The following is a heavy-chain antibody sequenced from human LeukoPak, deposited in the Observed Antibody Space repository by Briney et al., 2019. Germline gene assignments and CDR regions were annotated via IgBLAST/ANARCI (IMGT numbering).Heavy chain of an antibody. CDR3: ARGVRIAAHDP. CDR2: IYTSGTS. D-gene: IGHD6-13*01. J-gene: IGHJ5*02. Sequence: SETLSLTCTVSGGSMSRYYWSWIRQSPGKGLELIGFIYTSGTSNYNPSPQSRVAMSVDTAKSQFSLNLTSVTAADTGVYYCARGVRIAAHDPWGPGTLVTVSS. V-gene: IGHV4-4*08. CDR1: GGSMSRYY.